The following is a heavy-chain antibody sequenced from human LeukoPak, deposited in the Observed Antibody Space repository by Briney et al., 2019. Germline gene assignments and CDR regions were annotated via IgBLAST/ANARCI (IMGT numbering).Heavy chain of an antibody. CDR2: IKQDGSEK. CDR1: GFTFSSYW. D-gene: IGHD3-3*01. J-gene: IGHJ4*02. Sequence: GGSLRLSCAASGFTFSSYWMSWVRQAPGKGLEWVANIKQDGSEKYYVDSVKGRLTISRDNAKNSLYLQMNSLRAEDTAVYYCATLPPYYDFWSGPIPYFDYWGQGTLVTVSS. CDR3: ATLPPYYDFWSGPIPYFDY. V-gene: IGHV3-7*01.